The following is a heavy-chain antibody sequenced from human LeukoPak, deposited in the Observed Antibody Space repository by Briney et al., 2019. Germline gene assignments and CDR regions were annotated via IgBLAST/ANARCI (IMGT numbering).Heavy chain of an antibody. D-gene: IGHD6-19*01. Sequence: SETLSLTCTISGGSIGGDHWSWIRRAPGEGLEWIGYISYTGSTSYNPSLRSRVTISLNTPANQFSLRLTSVTAADTAVYYCARAVTGTSLVDFWGQGTLVAVSS. J-gene: IGHJ4*02. CDR2: ISYTGST. CDR1: GGSIGGDH. V-gene: IGHV4-59*08. CDR3: ARAVTGTSLVDF.